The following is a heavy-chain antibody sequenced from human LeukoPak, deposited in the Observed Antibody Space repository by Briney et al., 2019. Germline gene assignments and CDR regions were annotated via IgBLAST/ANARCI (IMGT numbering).Heavy chain of an antibody. CDR1: GFTVSSNY. Sequence: QPGGSLRLSCAASGFTVSSNYMSWVRQAPGKGLEWVSVIYSGGSTYYADSVKGRFTISRDNLKNTLYLQVNSLRAEDTAVYYCARIRVPAAMEWFDPWGQGTLVTVSS. CDR2: IYSGGST. CDR3: ARIRVPAAMEWFDP. J-gene: IGHJ5*02. D-gene: IGHD2-2*01. V-gene: IGHV3-66*01.